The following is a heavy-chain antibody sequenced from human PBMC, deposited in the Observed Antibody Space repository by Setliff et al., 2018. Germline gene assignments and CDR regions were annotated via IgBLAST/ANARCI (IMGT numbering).Heavy chain of an antibody. D-gene: IGHD2-2*02. J-gene: IGHJ6*02. CDR3: ARDSRGLVPAAIEGSYYYYGMDV. CDR1: GGTFSSYA. V-gene: IGHV1-69*13. Sequence: GASVKVSCKASGGTFSSYAISWVRQAPGQGLEWMGGIIPIFGTANYAQKFQGRVTITADESTSTAYMELSSLRSEDTAVYYCARDSRGLVPAAIEGSYYYYGMDVWGQGTMVTVSS. CDR2: IIPIFGTA.